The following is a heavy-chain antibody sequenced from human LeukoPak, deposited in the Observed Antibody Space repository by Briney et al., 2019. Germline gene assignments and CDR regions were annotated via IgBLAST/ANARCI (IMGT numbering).Heavy chain of an antibody. CDR2: ISYDGSNK. J-gene: IGHJ3*02. V-gene: IGHV3-30*18. D-gene: IGHD3-22*01. CDR3: AKIPTPPPMRITMIVVDDDAFDI. CDR1: GFTFSSYG. Sequence: GGSLRLSCAVSGFTFSSYGMHWVRQAPGKGLEWVAVISYDGSNKYYADSVKGRFTISRDNSKNTLYLQMNSLRAEDTAVYYCAKIPTPPPMRITMIVVDDDAFDIWGQGTMVTVSS.